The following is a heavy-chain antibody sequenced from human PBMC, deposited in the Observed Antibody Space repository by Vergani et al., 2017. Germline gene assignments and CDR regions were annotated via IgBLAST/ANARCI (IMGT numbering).Heavy chain of an antibody. V-gene: IGHV3-30*01. CDR3: TRGQEYMDV. CDR1: GFTFSSYA. J-gene: IGHJ6*03. Sequence: QVQLVESGGGVVQPGRSLRLSCAASGFTFSSYAMHWVRQAPGKGLEWVAVIEYVGSHKYYADSVKGRLTISIDNYKNTLYLQMNSLRAEDTAVYYCTRGQEYMDVWGKGTTVTVSS. CDR2: IEYVGSHK.